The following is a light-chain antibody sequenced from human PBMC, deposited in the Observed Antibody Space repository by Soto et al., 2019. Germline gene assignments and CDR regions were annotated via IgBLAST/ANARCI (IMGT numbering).Light chain of an antibody. Sequence: EIVMTQSPATLSVSPGARAPLSCRASQGIKNYLAWYQPKPGQAPRLLIYDASNRATGIPARFSGSGSGTDFTLTISSLQSEDFAVYYCQQYNNWPPITFGQGTRLEIK. CDR1: QGIKNY. CDR2: DAS. J-gene: IGKJ5*01. CDR3: QQYNNWPPIT. V-gene: IGKV3D-15*01.